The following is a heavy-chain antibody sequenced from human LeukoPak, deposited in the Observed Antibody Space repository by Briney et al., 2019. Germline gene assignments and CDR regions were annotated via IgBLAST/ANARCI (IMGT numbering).Heavy chain of an antibody. CDR1: GFTFSSYW. CDR3: AREIRGRWNSHIVTPGRDYYYGMDV. D-gene: IGHD2-21*01. V-gene: IGHV3-7*01. CDR2: IKQDGSEK. Sequence: PGGSLRLSCAASGFTFSSYWMSWVRQAPGKGLEWVANIKQDGSEKYYVDSVKGRFTISRDNAKNSLYLQMNSLRAEDTAVYYCAREIRGRWNSHIVTPGRDYYYGMDVWGQGTTVTVSS. J-gene: IGHJ6*02.